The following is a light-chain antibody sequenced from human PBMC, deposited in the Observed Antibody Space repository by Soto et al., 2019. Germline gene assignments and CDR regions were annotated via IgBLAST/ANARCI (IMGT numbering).Light chain of an antibody. CDR1: QSVSSNY. V-gene: IGKV3-20*01. J-gene: IGKJ4*01. Sequence: PGARGTLSCRASQSVSSNYLAWYQQKPGQTPKVLIYRASTRATGIPDRFSGSGSGTDFTLTISRLEAEDFAVYYCQQYGSSPLTFGGGTKVDI. CDR2: RAS. CDR3: QQYGSSPLT.